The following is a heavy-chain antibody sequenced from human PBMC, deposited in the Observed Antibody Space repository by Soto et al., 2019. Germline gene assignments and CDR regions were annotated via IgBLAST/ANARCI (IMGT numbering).Heavy chain of an antibody. J-gene: IGHJ2*01. CDR1: GGTFSSYA. D-gene: IGHD3-10*02. CDR3: AKATSLYGAVDWYFDL. Sequence: QVQLVQSGAEVKKPGSSVKVSCKASGGTFSSYAISWVRQAPGQGLEWIGGITPIFDAAHYAQKFQGRVTISADESTNTAYMQLSSLRSEDTAVYYCAKATSLYGAVDWYFDLWGRGTLVTVSS. CDR2: ITPIFDAA. V-gene: IGHV1-69*12.